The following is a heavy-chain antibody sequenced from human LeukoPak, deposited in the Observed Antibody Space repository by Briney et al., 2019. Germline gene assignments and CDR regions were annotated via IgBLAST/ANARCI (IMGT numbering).Heavy chain of an antibody. CDR3: ARSRPNDYGDKPFDY. CDR2: LNPNSGNT. CDR1: GYPFTAYV. Sequence: GASVKASYKPFGYPFTAYVINWVRQATGQGLGGMGGLNPNSGNTGYAQKFQGRVTITRNTSISTAYMELSSLRSEDTAVYYCARSRPNDYGDKPFDYWGQGTLVTVSS. J-gene: IGHJ4*02. D-gene: IGHD4-23*01. V-gene: IGHV1-8*03.